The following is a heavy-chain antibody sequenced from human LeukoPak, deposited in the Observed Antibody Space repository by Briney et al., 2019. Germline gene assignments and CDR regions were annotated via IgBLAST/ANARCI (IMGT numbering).Heavy chain of an antibody. D-gene: IGHD4-23*01. J-gene: IGHJ4*02. Sequence: ASVKVSCKASGYTFTSYGISWVRQAPGQGLEWMGWISAYNGNTNYAQKLQGRVTMTTDTSTSTAYMELRSLRSDDTAVYYCARGRNNYGGSSEIEYWGQGTLVTVSS. CDR2: ISAYNGNT. CDR1: GYTFTSYG. CDR3: ARGRNNYGGSSEIEY. V-gene: IGHV1-18*01.